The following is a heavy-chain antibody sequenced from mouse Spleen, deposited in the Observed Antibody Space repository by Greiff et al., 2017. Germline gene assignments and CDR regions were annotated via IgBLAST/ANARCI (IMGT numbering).Heavy chain of an antibody. D-gene: IGHD2-12*01. CDR2: IDPSDSYT. V-gene: IGHV1-69*01. Sequence: QVQLQQPGAELVMPGASVKLSCKASGYTFTSYWMHWVKQRPGQGLEWIGEIDPSDSYTNYNQKFKGKATLTVDKSSSTAYMQLSSLTSEDSAVYYCARCLLLYVMDYWGQGTSVTVSS. CDR1: GYTFTSYW. CDR3: ARCLLLYVMDY. J-gene: IGHJ4*01.